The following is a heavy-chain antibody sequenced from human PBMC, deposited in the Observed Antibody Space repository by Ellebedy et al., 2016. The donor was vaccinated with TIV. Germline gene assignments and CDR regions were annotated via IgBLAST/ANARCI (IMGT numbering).Heavy chain of an antibody. Sequence: GESLKISCAASGFTVSSNYMSWVRQAPGKGLEWVSVIYSGGSTFYSDSVKGRFTISRDKSKNTLYLQMSRLRAEDTAVYFCVRGGGFWGQGTLVTVSS. D-gene: IGHD3-16*01. J-gene: IGHJ4*02. V-gene: IGHV3-53*01. CDR2: IYSGGST. CDR1: GFTVSSNY. CDR3: VRGGGF.